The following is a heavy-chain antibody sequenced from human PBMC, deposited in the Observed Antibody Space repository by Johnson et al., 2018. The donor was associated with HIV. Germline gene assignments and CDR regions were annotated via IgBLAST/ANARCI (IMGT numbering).Heavy chain of an antibody. CDR3: ARVPTSSGYHDAFDI. CDR1: VFTFSNYA. Sequence: QVQLVESGGGVVQPGRSLRLSCAASVFTFSNYAMHWVRQAPGKGLEWVAVISYDGSNKYYADSVKGRFTISRDNSKNTLYLQMNSLRAEDTAVYYCARVPTSSGYHDAFDIWGQGTMVTVSS. V-gene: IGHV3-30*04. J-gene: IGHJ3*02. D-gene: IGHD3-22*01. CDR2: ISYDGSNK.